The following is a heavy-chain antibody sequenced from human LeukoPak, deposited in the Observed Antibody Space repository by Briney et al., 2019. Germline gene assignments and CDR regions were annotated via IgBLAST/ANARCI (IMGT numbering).Heavy chain of an antibody. J-gene: IGHJ4*02. D-gene: IGHD2-2*01. CDR2: INPSGGST. V-gene: IGHV1-46*01. CDR3: ARGPSIIVVVPDY. Sequence: ASVKVSCKASRYTFTSYFMHWVRQAPGQGLEWMGIINPSGGSTSYAQKFQGRVTMTRDTSTSTVYMELSSLRSDDTAVYYCARGPSIIVVVPDYWAQRTLVTVSS. CDR1: RYTFTSYF.